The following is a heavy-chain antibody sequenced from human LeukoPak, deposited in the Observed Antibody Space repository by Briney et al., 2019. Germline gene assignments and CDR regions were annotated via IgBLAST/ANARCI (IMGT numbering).Heavy chain of an antibody. CDR3: ATTYSSSWQNDAFDI. Sequence: ASVKVSCKASGYTFTSYDINWVRQATGQGLEWMGWMNPNSGNTGYAQKFQGRVTMTRNTSISTAYMELSSLRSEDTAVYYCATTYSSSWQNDAFDIWGQGTMVTVSS. J-gene: IGHJ3*02. D-gene: IGHD6-13*01. V-gene: IGHV1-8*01. CDR1: GYTFTSYD. CDR2: MNPNSGNT.